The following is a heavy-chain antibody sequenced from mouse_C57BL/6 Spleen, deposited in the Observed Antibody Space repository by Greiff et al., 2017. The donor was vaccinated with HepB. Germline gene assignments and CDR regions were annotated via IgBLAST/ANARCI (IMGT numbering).Heavy chain of an antibody. V-gene: IGHV5-9-1*02. J-gene: IGHJ1*03. CDR1: GFTFSSYA. D-gene: IGHD1-1*01. CDR2: ISSGGDYI. Sequence: EVHLVESGEGLVKPGGSLKLSCAASGFTFSSYAMSWVRQTPEKRLEWVAYISSGGDYIYYADTVKGRFTISRDNARNTLYLQMSSLKSEDTAMYYCTRDPYGSSYRYFDVWGTGTTVTVSS. CDR3: TRDPYGSSYRYFDV.